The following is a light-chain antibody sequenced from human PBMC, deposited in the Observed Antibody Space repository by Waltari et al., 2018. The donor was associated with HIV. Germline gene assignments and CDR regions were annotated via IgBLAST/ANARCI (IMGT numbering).Light chain of an antibody. Sequence: DTQMTQSPSTLSAFIGDRVTITCRASQSVSNWLAWYQQKPGKAPKLLISRASELRRGVPLRFSGGGSGTEFTLAISSLQPDDFATYYCQQYNNRPWTFGPGTKLEIK. CDR1: QSVSNW. CDR2: RAS. J-gene: IGKJ1*01. CDR3: QQYNNRPWT. V-gene: IGKV1-5*03.